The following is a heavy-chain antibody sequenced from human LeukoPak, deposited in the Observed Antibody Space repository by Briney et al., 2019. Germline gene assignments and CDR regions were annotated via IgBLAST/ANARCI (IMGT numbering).Heavy chain of an antibody. CDR3: ARDKVTY. Sequence: GGSLTLSCAASGFTFSSHWMSWVRQTPGKGLEWVAHINQDGSEKYYVDSVKGRFTISRDNAKNSLHLQMNSLRAEDTAVYYCARDKVTYWGQGTLVTVSS. CDR2: INQDGSEK. V-gene: IGHV3-7*01. J-gene: IGHJ4*02. CDR1: GFTFSSHW.